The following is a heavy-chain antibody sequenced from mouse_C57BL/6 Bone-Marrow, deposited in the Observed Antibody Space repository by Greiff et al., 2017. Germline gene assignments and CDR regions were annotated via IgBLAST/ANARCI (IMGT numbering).Heavy chain of an antibody. V-gene: IGHV1-66*01. CDR3: ARRNYGSSGGYYFDY. CDR2: IYPGSGNT. D-gene: IGHD1-1*01. CDR1: GYSFTSYY. J-gene: IGHJ2*01. Sequence: VMLVESGPELVKPGASVKISCKASGYSFTSYYIHWVKQRPGQGLEWIGWIYPGSGNTKYNEKFKGKATLTADTSSSTAYMQLSSLTSEDSAVYYCARRNYGSSGGYYFDYWGQGTTLTVSS.